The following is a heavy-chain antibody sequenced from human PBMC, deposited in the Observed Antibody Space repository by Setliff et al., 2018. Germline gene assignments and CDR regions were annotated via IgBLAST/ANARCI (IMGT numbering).Heavy chain of an antibody. Sequence: LSLTCTVSGGSISSGDYYWSWIRQPPGKGLEWIGYIYYSGSTYYNPSLKSRVTISVDTSKNQFSLKLSSVTAADTAVYYCAREPHYGDYLLDYWGQGTLVTVSS. D-gene: IGHD4-17*01. CDR2: IYYSGST. CDR3: AREPHYGDYLLDY. CDR1: GGSISSGDYY. V-gene: IGHV4-30-4*08. J-gene: IGHJ4*02.